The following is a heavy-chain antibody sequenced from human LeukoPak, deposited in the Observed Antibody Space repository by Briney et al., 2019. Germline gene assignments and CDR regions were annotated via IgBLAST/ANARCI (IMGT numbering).Heavy chain of an antibody. D-gene: IGHD6-13*01. CDR1: GGTFSSYA. Sequence: ASVKVSCKASGGTFSSYAISWVRQAPGQGLEWMGRIIPILGIANYAQKFQGRVTITADKSTSTAYMELSSLRSEDTAVYYCASPVLQLIAAAGKSYYGMDVWGQGTTVTVSS. J-gene: IGHJ6*02. CDR2: IIPILGIA. V-gene: IGHV1-69*04. CDR3: ASPVLQLIAAAGKSYYGMDV.